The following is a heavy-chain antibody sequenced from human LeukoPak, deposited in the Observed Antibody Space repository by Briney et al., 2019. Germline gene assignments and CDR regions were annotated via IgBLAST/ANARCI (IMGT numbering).Heavy chain of an antibody. D-gene: IGHD2-21*02. V-gene: IGHV1-2*02. CDR3: AREYRLPGYYYYMDV. CDR1: GYTFTGYY. Sequence: ASVKVSCKASGYTFTGYYMHWVRQAPGQGLEWMGWINPNSGGTNYAQKLQGRVTMTTDTSTSTAYMELRSLRSDDTAVYYCAREYRLPGYYYYMDVWGKGTTVTVSS. J-gene: IGHJ6*03. CDR2: INPNSGGT.